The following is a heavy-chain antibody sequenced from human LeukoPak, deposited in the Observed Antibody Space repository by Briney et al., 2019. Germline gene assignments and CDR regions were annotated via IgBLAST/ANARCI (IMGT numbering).Heavy chain of an antibody. D-gene: IGHD1-26*01. CDR1: GFSFSDHE. J-gene: IGHJ4*02. V-gene: IGHV3-48*03. CDR3: ASGGGSYSPDY. Sequence: GGSLRLSCAASGFSFSDHEMNWVRQAPGKGLEWVSYLSSSGNAYYADSVKGRFTISRDNPKNSLYLQMTSLRADDTAVYYCASGGGSYSPDYWGQGTLVTVSS. CDR2: LSSSGNA.